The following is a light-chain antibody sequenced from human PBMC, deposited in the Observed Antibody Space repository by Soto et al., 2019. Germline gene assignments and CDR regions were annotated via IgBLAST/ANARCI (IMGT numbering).Light chain of an antibody. CDR3: QQYSSYWT. V-gene: IGKV1-5*03. Sequence: DIQMTQSPSTLSGSVGDRVTITCRASRTISSWLAWYQEKPGKAPKLLIYKASNLESGVPSRFSARGSGTEFTLSISSLQPDDFATYYCQQYSSYWTFGQGTKVDI. J-gene: IGKJ1*01. CDR2: KAS. CDR1: RTISSW.